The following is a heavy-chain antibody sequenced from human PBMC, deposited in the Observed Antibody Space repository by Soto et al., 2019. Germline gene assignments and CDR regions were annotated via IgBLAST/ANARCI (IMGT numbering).Heavy chain of an antibody. D-gene: IGHD6-19*01. CDR2: INHSGST. CDR1: GGSFSGYY. J-gene: IGHJ4*02. Sequence: ASETLSLTCAVYGGSFSGYYWSWIRQPPGKGLEWIGEINHSGSTNYNPSLKSRVTISVDTSKNQFSLKLSSVTAADTAVYYCSLAVAGDFDYWGQGTLVTVSS. V-gene: IGHV4-34*01. CDR3: SLAVAGDFDY.